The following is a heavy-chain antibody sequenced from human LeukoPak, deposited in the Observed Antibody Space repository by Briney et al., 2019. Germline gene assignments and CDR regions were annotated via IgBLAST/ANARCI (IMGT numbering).Heavy chain of an antibody. J-gene: IGHJ3*02. V-gene: IGHV4-59*11. CDR3: ARDLVTVTKGFDI. D-gene: IGHD4-17*01. CDR2: ISYIGST. CDR1: DDSFSSHY. Sequence: PSETLSLTCAVSDDSFSSHYWTWIRQPPGKGLERIGYISYIGSTNYNPSLKSRVTISIDTSKNQFSLKLSSVTAADTAVYYCARDLVTVTKGFDIWGQGTMASVSS.